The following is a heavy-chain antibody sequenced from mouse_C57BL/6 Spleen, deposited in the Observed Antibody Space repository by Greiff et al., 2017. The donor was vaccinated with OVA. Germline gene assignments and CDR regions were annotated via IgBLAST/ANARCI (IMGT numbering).Heavy chain of an antibody. Sequence: EVHLVESGAELVRPGASVKLSCTASGFNFKDDYMHWVKQRPEQGLEWIGWIDPENGDTEYASKFQGKATITADKSSNTAYLQLSSLTSEDTAVYYCTRDYTGSRCAYWGQGTLVTVSA. D-gene: IGHD1-1*01. CDR3: TRDYTGSRCAY. V-gene: IGHV14-4*01. CDR1: GFNFKDDY. J-gene: IGHJ3*01. CDR2: IDPENGDT.